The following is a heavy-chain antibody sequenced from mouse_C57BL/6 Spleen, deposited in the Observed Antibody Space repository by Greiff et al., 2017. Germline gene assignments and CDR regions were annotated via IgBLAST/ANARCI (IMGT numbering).Heavy chain of an antibody. J-gene: IGHJ1*03. CDR2: IDPSDSET. CDR1: GYTFTSYW. D-gene: IGHD4-1*01. V-gene: IGHV1-52*01. Sequence: QVQLQQPGAELVRPGSSVKLSCKASGYTFTSYWMHWVKQRPIQGLEWIGNIDPSDSETNYNQKFKDKATLTVDKSSSTAYMQLSSLTSEDSAVYYCARSGNWDRDWYFDVWGTGTTVTVSS. CDR3: ARSGNWDRDWYFDV.